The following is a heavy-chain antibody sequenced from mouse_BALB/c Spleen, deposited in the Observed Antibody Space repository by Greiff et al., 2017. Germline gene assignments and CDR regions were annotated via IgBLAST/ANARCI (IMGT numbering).Heavy chain of an antibody. Sequence: EVQVVESGGGLVQPGGSRKLSCAASGFTFSSFGMHWVRQAPEKGLEWVAYISSGSSTIYYADTVKGRFTISRDNPKNTLFLQMTSLRSEDTAMYYCARLRLRQGGHYYAMDYWGQGTSVTVSS. V-gene: IGHV5-17*02. CDR3: ARLRLRQGGHYYAMDY. CDR1: GFTFSSFG. D-gene: IGHD2-2*01. CDR2: ISSGSSTI. J-gene: IGHJ4*01.